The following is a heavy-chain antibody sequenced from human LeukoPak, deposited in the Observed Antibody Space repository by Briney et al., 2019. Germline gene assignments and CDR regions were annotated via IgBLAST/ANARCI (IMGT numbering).Heavy chain of an antibody. Sequence: SETLSLTCTVSGGSFSSGDYYWSWIRQHPGKGLEWIAYIYPSGSTCYTPSLKSRITISLDTSKNQFSLKLSSVTAADTAVYYCARGDYVWGSYRAFDYWGQGTLVTVSS. V-gene: IGHV4-31*03. CDR1: GGSFSSGDYY. D-gene: IGHD3-16*02. CDR2: IYPSGST. J-gene: IGHJ4*02. CDR3: ARGDYVWGSYRAFDY.